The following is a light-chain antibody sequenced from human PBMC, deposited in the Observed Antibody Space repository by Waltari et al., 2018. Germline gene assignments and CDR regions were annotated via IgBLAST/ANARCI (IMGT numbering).Light chain of an antibody. V-gene: IGLV1-44*01. J-gene: IGLJ2*01. CDR3: ATWDASLTGWV. CDR2: SNN. Sequence: QSVLTQPPSASGTPGQRVTISCSGSSSNIGRNPVNWYQQLPGTAPKLLIHSNNERPSGGPDRFSVSKAGTPASLAISGLQSEDEADYYCATWDASLTGWVFGGGTKLTVL. CDR1: SSNIGRNP.